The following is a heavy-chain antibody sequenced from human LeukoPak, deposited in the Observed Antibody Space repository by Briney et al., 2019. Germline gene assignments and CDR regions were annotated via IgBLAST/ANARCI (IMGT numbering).Heavy chain of an antibody. J-gene: IGHJ6*02. Sequence: KPGGSLRLSCAASGFTFSSYSITWVRQAPGKGLEWVSSITSTSSYINYADSVKGRFTISRDNAKNSLYLQMDSLRAEDTAVYYCAKSGGYCSGGSCPGGYYYGMDVWGQGTTVTVSS. CDR2: ITSTSSYI. CDR1: GFTFSSYS. CDR3: AKSGGYCSGGSCPGGYYYGMDV. V-gene: IGHV3-21*01. D-gene: IGHD2-15*01.